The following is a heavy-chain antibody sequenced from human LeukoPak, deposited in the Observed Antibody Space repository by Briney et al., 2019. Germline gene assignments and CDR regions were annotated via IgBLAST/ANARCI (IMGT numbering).Heavy chain of an antibody. V-gene: IGHV1-2*04. CDR2: IHPYSCCT. D-gene: IGHD3-9*01. Sequence: EASVKVSCTASGYTFTGYYMHWVRQAPGQGLEWMGWIHPYSCCTNYAQKFQGWVTMTRHTSISTAYMELSRVRSDDKAVYYCARESRYFDWLLYYWGQGTLVTVSS. J-gene: IGHJ4*02. CDR3: ARESRYFDWLLYY. CDR1: GYTFTGYY.